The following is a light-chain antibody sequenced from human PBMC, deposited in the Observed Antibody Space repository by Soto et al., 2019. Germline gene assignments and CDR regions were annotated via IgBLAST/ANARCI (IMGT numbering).Light chain of an antibody. J-gene: IGKJ1*01. CDR1: QSVSSNF. CDR2: GAS. Sequence: EIVLTQSPGTLSLSPGERATLSCRASQSVSSNFLAWYQQKPGQAPGLLIYGASTRSTGIPDRFSGSGSGTDFTLTVSRLEPEDFAVYYCQQYNSSPRTFGQGTKVDIK. V-gene: IGKV3-20*01. CDR3: QQYNSSPRT.